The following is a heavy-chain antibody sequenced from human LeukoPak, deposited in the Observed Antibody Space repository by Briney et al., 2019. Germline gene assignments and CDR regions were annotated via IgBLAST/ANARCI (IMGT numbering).Heavy chain of an antibody. Sequence: GGSLRLSCAASGFTFSSYYMQWVRQAPGKGLGWVSRINGDGNSTTYADSVKGRFTISRDNAKNTLDMKVINLRAEDTAVYYCARDREFDYWGQGTLVTVSS. CDR2: INGDGNST. J-gene: IGHJ4*02. V-gene: IGHV3-74*03. CDR1: GFTFSSYY. CDR3: ARDREFDY.